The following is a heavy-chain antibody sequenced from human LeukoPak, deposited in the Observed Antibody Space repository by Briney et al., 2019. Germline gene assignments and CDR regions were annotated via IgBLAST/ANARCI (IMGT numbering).Heavy chain of an antibody. J-gene: IGHJ4*02. D-gene: IGHD3-9*01. Sequence: GESLKISCKGSGYSLSSYYIAWVRRMPGKGLDWMGIIDPTDSHTRYSPSFQGHVTISADKSINAAYLQWSSLKASDTAMYYCARRADILTGYSSYDYWGQGTLVTVSS. CDR3: ARRADILTGYSSYDY. CDR2: IDPTDSHT. V-gene: IGHV5-51*01. CDR1: GYSLSSYY.